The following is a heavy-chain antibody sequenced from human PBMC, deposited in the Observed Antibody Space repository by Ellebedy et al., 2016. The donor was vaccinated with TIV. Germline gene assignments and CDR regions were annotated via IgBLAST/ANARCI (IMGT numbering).Heavy chain of an antibody. CDR3: ARDIPQRPNPARFDP. D-gene: IGHD1-1*01. Sequence: GESLKISCKASGFTFSSHWMHWVRQAPGKGLVWVSRISSDGSYTSYADSVKGRFTISSDNAKNTLYLQMNSLRAEDTAVYYCARDIPQRPNPARFDPWGQGTLVTVSS. J-gene: IGHJ5*02. V-gene: IGHV3-74*01. CDR2: ISSDGSYT. CDR1: GFTFSSHW.